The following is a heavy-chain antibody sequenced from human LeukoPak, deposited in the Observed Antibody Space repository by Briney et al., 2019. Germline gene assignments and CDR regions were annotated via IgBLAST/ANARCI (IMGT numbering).Heavy chain of an antibody. CDR3: ARGVRGPGAFDS. D-gene: IGHD3-10*01. CDR1: GFTVSYNY. V-gene: IGHV3-53*01. CDR2: IYGGGST. J-gene: IGHJ3*02. Sequence: SGGSLRPSCAVSGFTVSYNYMSWVRQAPGKGLEWVSDIYGGGSTYNADSVKGRFTISRDNSKNTLYLQMNSLRAEDTAVYYCARGVRGPGAFDSWGQGTMASVSS.